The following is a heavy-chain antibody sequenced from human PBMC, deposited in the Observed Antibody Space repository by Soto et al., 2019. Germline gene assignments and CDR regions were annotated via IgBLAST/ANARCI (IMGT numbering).Heavy chain of an antibody. CDR3: ARDYASWDAFEL. D-gene: IGHD3-16*01. J-gene: IGHJ3*01. CDR2: SRNNANSYTT. Sequence: GRSLRLSCAASEFTSSKHYMDWVRQAPRKGLEWVGRSRNNANSYTTEYAASVKGRFTISRDESMNSVYLQMNNLKAEDTAVYYCARDYASWDAFELWGQRTMVTVSS. CDR1: EFTSSKHY. V-gene: IGHV3-72*01.